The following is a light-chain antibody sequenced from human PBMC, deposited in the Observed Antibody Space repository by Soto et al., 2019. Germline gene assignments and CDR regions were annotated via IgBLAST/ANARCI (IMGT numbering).Light chain of an antibody. V-gene: IGKV3-11*01. J-gene: IGKJ5*01. CDR2: DAS. CDR1: QSVSSY. Sequence: EIVLTQSPATLSLSPGERATLSCRASQSVSSYLAWYQQKPGQAPRRLIYDASNRATGIPDRFSGSGSGTDFTLTISSLEPEDFAVYYCQQRSNWPRFTFGQGTRLEIK. CDR3: QQRSNWPRFT.